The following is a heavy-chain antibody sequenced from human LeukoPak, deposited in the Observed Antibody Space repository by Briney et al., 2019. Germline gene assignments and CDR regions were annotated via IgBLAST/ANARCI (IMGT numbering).Heavy chain of an antibody. Sequence: SETLSLTCTVSGGSISNYYWSWIRQPPGKGLEWIGYIYSSGSTNYNPSLKSRVTILVDTSKNQFSLKLSSVTAADTAVYYCARLYSSSSVPDYWGQGTLVTVSS. CDR3: ARLYSSSSVPDY. V-gene: IGHV4-4*09. D-gene: IGHD6-6*01. CDR2: IYSSGST. CDR1: GGSISNYY. J-gene: IGHJ4*02.